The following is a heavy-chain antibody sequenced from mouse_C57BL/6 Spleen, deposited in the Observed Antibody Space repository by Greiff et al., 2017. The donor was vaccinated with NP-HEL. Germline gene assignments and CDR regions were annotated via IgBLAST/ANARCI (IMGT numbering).Heavy chain of an antibody. Sequence: QVQLKESGAELARPGASVKMSCKASGYTFTSYTMHWVKQRPGQGLEWIGYINPSSGYTKYNQKFKDKATLTADKSSSTAYMQLSSLTSEDSAVYYCARSPGYYAMDYWGQGTSGTVSS. CDR1: GYTFTSYT. CDR3: ARSPGYYAMDY. J-gene: IGHJ4*01. V-gene: IGHV1-4*01. CDR2: INPSSGYT.